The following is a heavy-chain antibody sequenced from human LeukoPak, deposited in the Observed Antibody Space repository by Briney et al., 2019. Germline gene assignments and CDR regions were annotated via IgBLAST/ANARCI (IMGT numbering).Heavy chain of an antibody. Sequence: GSLRLSCAASGFILNSYAMTWVRQAPGKGLEWVSIITGSGGSTYYADSVKGRFTISGDNSKNTLYLQMNSLRAEDTAAYYCAKGGSGNHYSHTAVWGQGTTVTVSS. V-gene: IGHV3-23*01. D-gene: IGHD3-10*01. CDR1: GFILNSYA. CDR2: ITGSGGST. J-gene: IGHJ6*02. CDR3: AKGGSGNHYSHTAV.